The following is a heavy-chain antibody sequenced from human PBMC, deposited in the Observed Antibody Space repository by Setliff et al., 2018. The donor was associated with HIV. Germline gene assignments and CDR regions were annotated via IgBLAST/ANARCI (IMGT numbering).Heavy chain of an antibody. CDR1: GFTVSSNY. CDR3: AIVVVPAAIFPGLRWFDP. Sequence: GGSLRLSCAASGFTVSSNYMSWVRQAPGKGLEWVSVIYSGGSTYYADSVKGRFTISRDNSKNTLYLQMNSLRAEDTAVYYCAIVVVPAAIFPGLRWFDPWGQGTLVTVSS. V-gene: IGHV3-66*01. CDR2: IYSGGST. D-gene: IGHD2-2*01. J-gene: IGHJ5*02.